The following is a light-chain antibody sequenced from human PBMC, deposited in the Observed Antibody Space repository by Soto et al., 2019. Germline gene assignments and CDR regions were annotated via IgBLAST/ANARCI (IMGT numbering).Light chain of an antibody. V-gene: IGKV3-15*01. J-gene: IGKJ5*01. Sequence: EIVLTQSPGTLSLSPGERATLSCRASQSVSSSYLAWYQQKPGQAPRLLIYGASTRATGIPARFSGSWSGTEFTLTISSLQSEDFAVYYCQQYNNWPPITFGQGTRLEI. CDR3: QQYNNWPPIT. CDR2: GAS. CDR1: QSVSSSY.